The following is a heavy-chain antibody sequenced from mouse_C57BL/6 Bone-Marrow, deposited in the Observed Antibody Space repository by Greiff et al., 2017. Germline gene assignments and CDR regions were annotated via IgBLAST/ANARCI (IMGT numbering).Heavy chain of an antibody. CDR1: GFNIKNTY. J-gene: IGHJ3*01. Sequence: EVQLQQSVAELVRPGASVKLSCTASGFNIKNTYMHWVKQRPEQGLEWIGRIDPANGNTKYAPKFQGEATITADTSSNTAYMQLSSLTSEDTAIYYGSRCYYCSSPSSWFAYWGQGTLVTVSA. CDR3: SRCYYCSSPSSWFAY. CDR2: IDPANGNT. V-gene: IGHV14-3*01. D-gene: IGHD1-1*01.